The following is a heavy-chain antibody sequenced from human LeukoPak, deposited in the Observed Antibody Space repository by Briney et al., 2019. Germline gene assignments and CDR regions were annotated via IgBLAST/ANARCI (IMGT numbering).Heavy chain of an antibody. Sequence: SETLSLTCAVYGGSFSGYYWSWIRQPPGKGLEWIGYIYYSGSTNYNPSLKSRVTISVDTSKNQFSLKLSSVTAADTAVYYCARDQRPYYDFWSGYLPNYYYYYMDVWGKGTTVTVSS. V-gene: IGHV4-59*01. D-gene: IGHD3-3*01. J-gene: IGHJ6*03. CDR2: IYYSGST. CDR1: GGSFSGYY. CDR3: ARDQRPYYDFWSGYLPNYYYYYMDV.